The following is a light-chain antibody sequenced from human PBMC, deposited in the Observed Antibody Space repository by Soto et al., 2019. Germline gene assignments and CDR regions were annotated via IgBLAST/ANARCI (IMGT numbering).Light chain of an antibody. Sequence: QSALTQPPSASGSPGQSVTISCTGTSTDVGAYNYVSWYQQHPGKAPKLMIYEVTKRPSGVPDRFSGSKSGNTASLTVSGLQAEDEADYYCQAYDYSLTAFVFGGGTKVTVL. CDR2: EVT. CDR3: QAYDYSLTAFV. V-gene: IGLV2-8*01. J-gene: IGLJ3*02. CDR1: STDVGAYNY.